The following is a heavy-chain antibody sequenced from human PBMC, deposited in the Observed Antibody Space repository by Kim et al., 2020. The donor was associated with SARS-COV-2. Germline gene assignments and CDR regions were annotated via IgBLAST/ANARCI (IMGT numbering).Heavy chain of an antibody. J-gene: IGHJ4*01. CDR2: ISHDGTNK. CDR3: ARKPTTSSWSYCFEY. D-gene: IGHD6-13*01. V-gene: IGHV3-30*04. Sequence: GGSLRLSCAASGFSFSNYAMFWVRQAPGKGLEWVALISHDGTNKDYADSVKGRFTISRDNSKSTLYLQMNSLRVADMAVYFCARKPTTSSWSYCFEYWGQGTLFTVSS. CDR1: GFSFSNYA.